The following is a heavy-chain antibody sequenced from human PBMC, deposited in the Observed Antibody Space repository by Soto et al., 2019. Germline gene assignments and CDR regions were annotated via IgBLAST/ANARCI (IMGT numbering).Heavy chain of an antibody. CDR2: ISAYNGNT. V-gene: IGHV1-18*01. Sequence: ASVKVSCKASGYTFTSYGISWVRQAPGQGLEWMGWISAYNGNTNYAQKLQGRVTMTTDTSTSTAYMELRSLRSDDTAVYYCAKGGIKPCLLIMPSSYSGMDVWGKGTTVTVSS. CDR1: GYTFTSYG. D-gene: IGHD3-10*01. CDR3: AKGGIKPCLLIMPSSYSGMDV. J-gene: IGHJ6*04.